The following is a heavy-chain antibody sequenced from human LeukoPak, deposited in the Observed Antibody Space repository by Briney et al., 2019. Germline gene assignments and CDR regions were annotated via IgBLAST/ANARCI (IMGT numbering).Heavy chain of an antibody. CDR2: IYYSGST. CDR3: ATDYSGSHDDAFDI. V-gene: IGHV4-59*01. J-gene: IGHJ3*02. Sequence: PSETLSLTCTVSGGSISSYYWSWIRQPPGKGLEWIGYIYYSGSTNYNPSLKSRVTISVDTSKNQFSLKLSSVTAADTAVYYRATDYSGSHDDAFDIWGQGTMVTVSS. CDR1: GGSISSYY. D-gene: IGHD1-26*01.